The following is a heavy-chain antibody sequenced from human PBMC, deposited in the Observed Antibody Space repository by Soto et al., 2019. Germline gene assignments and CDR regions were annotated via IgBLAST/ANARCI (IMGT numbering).Heavy chain of an antibody. CDR2: IRLDGGAQ. CDR3: ARHPKNGIAAAYWHY. Sequence: GGSLRLSCVASGFTFTMYWMSWVRQAPGKGLEWVANIRLDGGAQYYVDSVKGRLTISRDNAKNSLYLQMTSMRAEDTDVYYCARHPKNGIAAAYWHYWGQGTLVTVSS. CDR1: GFTFTMYW. V-gene: IGHV3-7*01. J-gene: IGHJ4*02. D-gene: IGHD6-13*01.